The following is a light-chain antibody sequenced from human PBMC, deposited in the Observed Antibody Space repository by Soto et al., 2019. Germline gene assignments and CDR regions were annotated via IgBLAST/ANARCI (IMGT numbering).Light chain of an antibody. V-gene: IGKV3-15*01. CDR1: QSVSSR. Sequence: EILMTQSQATLSVSPGERVSLFCRASQSVSSRLAWYHQKPGQAPRLLIYGASTRATGIPVRFSGSGSGTEFTLTISSLQSEDFAVYYCHQYDDGPYTFGQGTKVDIK. CDR2: GAS. CDR3: HQYDDGPYT. J-gene: IGKJ2*01.